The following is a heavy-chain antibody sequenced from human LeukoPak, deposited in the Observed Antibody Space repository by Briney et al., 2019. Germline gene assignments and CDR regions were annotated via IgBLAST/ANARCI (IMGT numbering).Heavy chain of an antibody. J-gene: IGHJ4*02. CDR1: GGSISSSSYY. V-gene: IGHV4-39*01. D-gene: IGHD6-19*01. CDR2: IYYSGST. Sequence: SETLSLTCTVSGGSISSSSYYWGWIRQPPGKGLEWIGSIYYSGSTYYNPSLKRRVTISVDTSKNQFSLKLSSVTAADTVVYYCARHAHSSGSYYFDYWGQGTLVTVSS. CDR3: ARHAHSSGSYYFDY.